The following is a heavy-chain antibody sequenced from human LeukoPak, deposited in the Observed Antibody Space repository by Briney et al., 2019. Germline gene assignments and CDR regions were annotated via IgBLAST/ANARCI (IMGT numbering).Heavy chain of an antibody. CDR2: INPNSGGT. J-gene: IGHJ3*02. Sequence: ASVKVSCKASGYTFTGYYMHWVRQAPGQGLEWMGWINPNSGGTNYAQKFQGRVTIIADKSTSTAYMELSSLRSEDTAVYYCARRYCTNGVCYHDRGAFDIWGQGTMVTVSS. CDR3: ARRYCTNGVCYHDRGAFDI. D-gene: IGHD2-8*01. V-gene: IGHV1-2*02. CDR1: GYTFTGYY.